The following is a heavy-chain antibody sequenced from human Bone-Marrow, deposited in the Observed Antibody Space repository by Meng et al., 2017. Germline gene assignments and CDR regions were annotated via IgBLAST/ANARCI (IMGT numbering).Heavy chain of an antibody. D-gene: IGHD6-13*01. V-gene: IGHV1-2*02. CDR3: ARDLTRIAAAGYLDY. J-gene: IGHJ4*02. CDR2: INPNSGGT. Sequence: ASVKVSCKASGYTFTGYYMHWVRQAPGQGLEWMGWINPNSGGTNYAQKFQGRVTMTRDTSISTAYMELSRLRSDDTAVYYCARDLTRIAAAGYLDYWGQGTLVTVSS. CDR1: GYTFTGYY.